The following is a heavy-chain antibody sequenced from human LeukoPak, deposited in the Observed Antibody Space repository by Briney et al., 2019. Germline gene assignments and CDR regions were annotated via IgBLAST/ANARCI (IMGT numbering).Heavy chain of an antibody. V-gene: IGHV3-21*01. D-gene: IGHD6-13*01. CDR3: ARFTTTPNIAAAGKVNWFDP. J-gene: IGHJ5*02. CDR2: ISSSSSYI. CDR1: GFTFSSYS. Sequence: GGSLRLSCAASGFTFSSYSMNWVRQAPGKGLEWVSSISSSSSYIYYADSVKGRFTISRDNAKNSLYLQMNSLRAEDTAVYYCARFTTTPNIAAAGKVNWFDPWGQGTLVTVSS.